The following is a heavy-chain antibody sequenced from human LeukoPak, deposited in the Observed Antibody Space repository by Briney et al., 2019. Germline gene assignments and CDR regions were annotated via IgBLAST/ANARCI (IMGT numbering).Heavy chain of an antibody. V-gene: IGHV3-30*18. CDR3: AKDSYGMDV. Sequence: GGSLRLSCAAPGFTFSSYGMHWVRQAPGKGLEWVAVISYDGSNKYYADSVKGRFTISRDNSKNTLYLQMNSLRAEDTAVYYCAKDSYGMDVWGQGTTVTVSS. J-gene: IGHJ6*02. CDR2: ISYDGSNK. CDR1: GFTFSSYG.